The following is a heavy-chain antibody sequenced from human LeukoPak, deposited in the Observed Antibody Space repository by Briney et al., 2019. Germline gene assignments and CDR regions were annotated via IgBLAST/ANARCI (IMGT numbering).Heavy chain of an antibody. CDR3: ARRARVGASGDY. Sequence: GGSLRLSCAASGITFSTYAMTWVRQAPGKGLEWVAVIWYDGSNKYYADSVKGRFTISRDNSKNTLYLQMNSLRAEDTAVYYCARRARVGASGDYWGQGTLVTVSS. CDR1: GITFSTYA. V-gene: IGHV3-33*08. D-gene: IGHD1-26*01. CDR2: IWYDGSNK. J-gene: IGHJ4*02.